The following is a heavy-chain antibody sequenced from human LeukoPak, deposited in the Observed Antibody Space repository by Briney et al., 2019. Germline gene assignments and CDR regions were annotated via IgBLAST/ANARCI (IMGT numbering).Heavy chain of an antibody. D-gene: IGHD2-2*02. CDR3: AKEDCSSTSCYRGGYYYYMDV. J-gene: IGHJ6*03. CDR1: GFTFSSYG. V-gene: IGHV3-30*02. CDR2: IRYDGSNK. Sequence: PGGSLRLSCAASGFTFSSYGMHWVRQAPGKGLEWAAFIRYDGSNKYYADSVKGRFTISRDNSKNTLYLQMNSLRAEDTAVYYCAKEDCSSTSCYRGGYYYYMDVWGKGTTVTVSS.